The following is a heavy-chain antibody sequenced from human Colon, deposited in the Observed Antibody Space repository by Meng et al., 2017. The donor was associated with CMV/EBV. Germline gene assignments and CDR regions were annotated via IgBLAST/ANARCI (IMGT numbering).Heavy chain of an antibody. CDR2: ISASSGGYI. CDR1: GFTFGSYS. V-gene: IGHV3-21*01. J-gene: IGHJ5*02. D-gene: IGHD2-21*02. Sequence: GESLKISCATSGFTFGSYSMNWVRQAPGKGLAWVSTISASSGGYIYYADSVKGRFTISRDNANNSLYLQMNSLRAEDTAVYYCSRGGLATAQSRTRQTWFDPWGQGILVTVSS. CDR3: SRGGLATAQSRTRQTWFDP.